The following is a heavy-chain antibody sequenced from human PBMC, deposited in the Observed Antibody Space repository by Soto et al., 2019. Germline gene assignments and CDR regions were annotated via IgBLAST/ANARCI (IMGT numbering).Heavy chain of an antibody. Sequence: SETLSLTCAVYGGSFSGYYWSWIRQPPGKGLEWIGEINHSGSTNYNPSLKSRVTISVDTSKNQFSLKLSSVTAADTAVYYCARGYRERYSSSWSPFDYWGQGTLVTVSS. CDR3: ARGYRERYSSSWSPFDY. J-gene: IGHJ4*02. CDR1: GGSFSGYY. D-gene: IGHD6-13*01. CDR2: INHSGST. V-gene: IGHV4-34*01.